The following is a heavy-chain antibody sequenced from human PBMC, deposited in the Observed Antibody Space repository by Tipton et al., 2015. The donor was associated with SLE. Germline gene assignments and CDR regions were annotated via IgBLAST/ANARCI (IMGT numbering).Heavy chain of an antibody. Sequence: TLSLTCTVSGGSISSHYWSWIRQAPGKGLEWIGYISNSETTNYNPSLKSRVTISVDTSKNQFSLKLTSVTAADTAVYYCARGAYYFDSWGQGTLVTVSS. CDR1: GGSISSHY. CDR3: ARGAYYFDS. V-gene: IGHV4-59*11. J-gene: IGHJ4*02. CDR2: ISNSETT.